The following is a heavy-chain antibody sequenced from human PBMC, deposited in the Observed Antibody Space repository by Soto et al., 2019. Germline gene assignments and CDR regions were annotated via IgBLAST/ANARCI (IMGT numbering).Heavy chain of an antibody. CDR3: ARDPDIVVVPAAMSQDY. CDR2: IIPILGIA. D-gene: IGHD2-2*01. CDR1: GGTFSSYT. Sequence: QVQLVQSGAEVKKPGSSVKVSCKASGGTFSSYTISWVRQAPGQGLEWMGRIIPILGIANYAQKFQGRVTITADKSTSTAYMELRSLRSEDTAVYYCARDPDIVVVPAAMSQDYWGQGTLVTVSS. V-gene: IGHV1-69*08. J-gene: IGHJ4*02.